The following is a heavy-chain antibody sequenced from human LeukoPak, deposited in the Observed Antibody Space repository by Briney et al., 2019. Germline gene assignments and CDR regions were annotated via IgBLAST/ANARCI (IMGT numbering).Heavy chain of an antibody. J-gene: IGHJ4*02. CDR1: GYTFTNYY. Sequence: GASVKVSCKASGYTFTNYYMHWVRQAPGPGLEWMGIINPSGGNTKYAQKFQGRVTMTRDMSTSTVYMELSSLRSEDTAVYYCARGVHRRYYDISACFSDWGQGTLVTVST. CDR3: ARGVHRRYYDISACFSD. D-gene: IGHD3-22*01. CDR2: INPSGGNT. V-gene: IGHV1-46*01.